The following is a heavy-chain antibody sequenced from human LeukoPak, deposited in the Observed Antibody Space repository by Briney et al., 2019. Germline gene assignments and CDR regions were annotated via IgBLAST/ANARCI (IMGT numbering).Heavy chain of an antibody. CDR2: ISWNSGTK. J-gene: IGHJ6*02. CDR1: GFTFDDYA. V-gene: IGHV3-9*01. Sequence: GGSLRLSCAASGFTFDDYAMHWVRQAPGKGLEWVSGISWNSGTKGYADSVKGRFTISRDNARNSLYLQMNSLRGEDAALYYCAVLHYYAMDVWGQGTTVTVSS. D-gene: IGHD2-8*01. CDR3: AVLHYYAMDV.